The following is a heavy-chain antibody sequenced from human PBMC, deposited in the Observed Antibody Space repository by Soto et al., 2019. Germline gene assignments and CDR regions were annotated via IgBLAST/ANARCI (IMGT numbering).Heavy chain of an antibody. CDR1: GYTFTNYY. CDR2: INPSGGST. Sequence: ASVKVSCKASGYTFTNYYRHWVRQAPGQGFEWMGLINPSGGSTRNAQRFQGRVTMTRDTSTSRVYMEVSSLRSEDTAVYYCARDRFVIGGAGTDLAYWGQGTPVTVSS. J-gene: IGHJ4*02. D-gene: IGHD6-19*01. CDR3: ARDRFVIGGAGTDLAY. V-gene: IGHV1-46*01.